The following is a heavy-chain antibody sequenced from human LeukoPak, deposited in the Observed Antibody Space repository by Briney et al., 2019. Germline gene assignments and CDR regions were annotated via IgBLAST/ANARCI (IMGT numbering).Heavy chain of an antibody. D-gene: IGHD6-6*01. CDR3: AREQLVQYYYYMDV. CDR2: IYTSGST. V-gene: IGHV4-4*07. Sequence: SETLSLTCTVSGGSIGSYYWSWIRQPAGKGLEWIGRIYTSGSTNYNPSLKSRVTMSVDTSKNQFSLKLSSVTAADTAVYYCAREQLVQYYYYMDVWGKGTTVTVSS. CDR1: GGSIGSYY. J-gene: IGHJ6*03.